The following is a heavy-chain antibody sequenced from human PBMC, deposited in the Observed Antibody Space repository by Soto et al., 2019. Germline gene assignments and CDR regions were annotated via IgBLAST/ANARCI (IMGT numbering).Heavy chain of an antibody. CDR1: GFTFSSYG. D-gene: IGHD5-12*01. CDR3: ARTLEMATITAPLGL. CDR2: ISYDGSNK. V-gene: IGHV3-30*03. Sequence: QVQLVESGGGVVQPGRSLRLSCAASGFTFSSYGMHWVRQAPGKGLEWVAVISYDGSNKYYADSVKGRFTISRDNSKNTLYLQMNSLRAEDTAVYYCARTLEMATITAPLGLWGRGTLVTVSS. J-gene: IGHJ2*01.